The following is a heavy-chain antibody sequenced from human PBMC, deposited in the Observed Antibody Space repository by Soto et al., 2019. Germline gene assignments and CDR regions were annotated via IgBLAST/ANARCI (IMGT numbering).Heavy chain of an antibody. CDR2: IYPGGVNI. J-gene: IGHJ4*02. V-gene: IGHV1-46*01. CDR3: ARDLAVALIDY. D-gene: IGHD6-19*01. Sequence: ASVKVSCKAIGYSFTSHYMHWVRQAPGQGLEWMGTIYPGGVNIGYAQKFKGRVTMTKDTSTSTVYMELNSLTSEDTAVYYCARDLAVALIDYWGQGTLVTVSS. CDR1: GYSFTSHY.